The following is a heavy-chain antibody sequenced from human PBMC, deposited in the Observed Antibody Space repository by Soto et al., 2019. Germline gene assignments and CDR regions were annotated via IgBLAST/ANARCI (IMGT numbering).Heavy chain of an antibody. CDR3: ARVGGGLASLGYYGMDV. V-gene: IGHV1-2*04. J-gene: IGHJ6*02. CDR2: INPNSGGT. D-gene: IGHD3-10*01. CDR1: GYTFTGYY. Sequence: ASVKVSCTASGYTFTGYYMHWVRQAPGQGLEWMGWINPNSGGTNYAQRFQGWVTMTRDRSISTAYMELSRLKFDDTAVYYCARVGGGLASLGYYGMDVWGQGTTVTVSS.